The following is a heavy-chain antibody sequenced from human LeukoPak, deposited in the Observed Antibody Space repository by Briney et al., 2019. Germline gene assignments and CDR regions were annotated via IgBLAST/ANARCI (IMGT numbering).Heavy chain of an antibody. CDR2: INAGNGNT. J-gene: IGHJ5*02. V-gene: IGHV1-3*01. D-gene: IGHD4-17*01. CDR3: ARGRITRLTTVTTGWFDP. Sequence: PGASVKVSCKASGYTFTSYAMHWVRQPPGQRLEWMGWINAGNGNTKYSQKFQGRVTITRDTSASTAYMELSSLRSEDTAVYYCARGRITRLTTVTTGWFDPWGQGTLVTVSS. CDR1: GYTFTSYA.